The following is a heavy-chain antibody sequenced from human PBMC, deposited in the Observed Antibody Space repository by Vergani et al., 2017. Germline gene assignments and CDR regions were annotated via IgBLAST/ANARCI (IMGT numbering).Heavy chain of an antibody. CDR3: ARHSPYTDS. J-gene: IGHJ4*02. CDR2: IYPADSDT. CDR1: EYSFGNYW. V-gene: IGHV5-51*01. Sequence: EVELVQSGPEMRKPGESLKISCKGSEYSFGNYWIVWVRQIPGKGLEWMGNIYPADSDTRYSPSFQGPVTISAEKSIRTAFLQWVSLKASDTALYYCARHSPYTDSWAQGTLLTVSS.